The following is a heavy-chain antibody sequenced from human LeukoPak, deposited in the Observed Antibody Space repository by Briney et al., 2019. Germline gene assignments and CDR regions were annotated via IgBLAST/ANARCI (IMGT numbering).Heavy chain of an antibody. CDR2: IYYSGST. CDR3: AIIPRGYSGYDGVDAFDI. V-gene: IGHV4-39*07. J-gene: IGHJ3*02. D-gene: IGHD5-12*01. Sequence: SETLSLTCTVSGGSISSSSYYWGWIRQPPGKGLEWIGSIYYSGSTYYNPSLKSRVTISVDTSKNQFSLKLSSVTAADTAVYYCAIIPRGYSGYDGVDAFDIWGQGTMVTVSS. CDR1: GGSISSSSYY.